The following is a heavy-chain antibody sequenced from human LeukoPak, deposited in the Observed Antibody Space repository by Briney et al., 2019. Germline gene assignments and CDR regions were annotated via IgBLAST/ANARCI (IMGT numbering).Heavy chain of an antibody. CDR3: ARDLTIFGVDGNYYYGMDV. Sequence: SETLSLTCTVSGGSIRSYYWSWIRQPPGKGLEWIGYIYYSGSTNYNPSLESRVTISLDTSKNQFSLKLSSVTAADTAVYYCARDLTIFGVDGNYYYGMDVWGQGTTVTVSS. V-gene: IGHV4-59*01. D-gene: IGHD3-3*01. J-gene: IGHJ6*02. CDR2: IYYSGST. CDR1: GGSIRSYY.